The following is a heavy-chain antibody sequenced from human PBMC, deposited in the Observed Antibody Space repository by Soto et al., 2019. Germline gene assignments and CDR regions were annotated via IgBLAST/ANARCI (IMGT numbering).Heavy chain of an antibody. Sequence: PLETLSLTCTVAGGSMSSCSWSWIRQPPGKGLEWIGYIYYSGSTNYNPSLKSRVTISVDTSKNQFSLKLSSVTAADTAVYYCASSSGYSSGWYFDYWCQGTLVTVSS. V-gene: IGHV4-59*08. CDR3: ASSSGYSSGWYFDY. J-gene: IGHJ4*02. CDR2: IYYSGST. CDR1: GGSMSSCS. D-gene: IGHD6-19*01.